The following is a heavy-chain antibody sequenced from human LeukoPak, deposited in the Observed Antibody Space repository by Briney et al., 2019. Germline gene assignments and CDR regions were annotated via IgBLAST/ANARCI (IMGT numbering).Heavy chain of an antibody. J-gene: IGHJ4*02. CDR3: ARGAVAHFDN. D-gene: IGHD6-19*01. CDR2: TYYRSKWYN. CDR1: GDSVSSNSAA. V-gene: IGHV6-1*01. Sequence: SQTLSLTCAISGDSVSSNSAAWNWIRQSPSRGLEWLGRTYYRSKWYNDYAVSVKSRVTINADTSQNQFSLHLNSVTPEDTAVYYCARGAVAHFDNWGQGTLVTVSS.